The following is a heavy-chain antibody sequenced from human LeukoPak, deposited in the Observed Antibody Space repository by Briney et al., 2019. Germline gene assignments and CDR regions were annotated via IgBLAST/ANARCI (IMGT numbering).Heavy chain of an antibody. D-gene: IGHD5-12*01. CDR2: ISSSSSYI. CDR1: GFTFSSYS. J-gene: IGHJ4*02. V-gene: IGHV3-21*01. Sequence: GGSLRLSCAASGFTFSSYSMKWVRQAPGKGLEWVSSISSSSSYIYYADSVKGRFTISRDNAKNSLYLQMNSLRAEDTSVYYCARAEESGYDSGLFDYWGQGTLVTVSS. CDR3: ARAEESGYDSGLFDY.